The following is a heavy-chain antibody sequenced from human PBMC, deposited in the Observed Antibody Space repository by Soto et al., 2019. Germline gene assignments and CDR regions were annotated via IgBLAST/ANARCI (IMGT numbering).Heavy chain of an antibody. CDR2: IYPGDSDT. D-gene: IGHD3-3*01. Sequence: VVSLKISCKGSGYSFTSYWIGCVRQMHGKGLEWMGIIYPGDSDTRYSPSFQGQVTISADKSISTAYLQWSSLKASDTAMYYCARHVLPYDFWSGYTTDYYYMDVWGKGTTVTVSS. CDR3: ARHVLPYDFWSGYTTDYYYMDV. V-gene: IGHV5-51*01. CDR1: GYSFTSYW. J-gene: IGHJ6*03.